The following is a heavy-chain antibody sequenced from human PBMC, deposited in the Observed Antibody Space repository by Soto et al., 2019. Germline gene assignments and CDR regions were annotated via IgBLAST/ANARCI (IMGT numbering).Heavy chain of an antibody. Sequence: QVQLMQSGAEVRKPGASVKVSCKASGYTFTDYDINWVRQATGQGLEWLGWMTPKSGYTGYAQKFQGRVTLTRDTSRGTAYMELSSLTSEDTAVYYCMRNLYNTGDFDHWGQGTLVTVSS. D-gene: IGHD1-20*01. V-gene: IGHV1-8*02. CDR1: GYTFTDYD. CDR3: MRNLYNTGDFDH. CDR2: MTPKSGYT. J-gene: IGHJ4*02.